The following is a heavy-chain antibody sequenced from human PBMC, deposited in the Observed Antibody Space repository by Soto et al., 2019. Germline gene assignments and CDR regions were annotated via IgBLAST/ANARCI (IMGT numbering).Heavy chain of an antibody. J-gene: IGHJ5*02. D-gene: IGHD1-20*01. V-gene: IGHV5-10-1*01. CDR2: IDPSDSYT. CDR1: GYRFSSYW. CDR3: AIHNNGPAYWFDP. Sequence: PGESLKISCKGSGYRFSSYWISWVRQMPGKGLEWMGRIDPSDSYTNYSPSLQGHVTISADKSISTAYLQWSSLKASDTAMYYCAIHNNGPAYWFDPWGQGTLVTVSS.